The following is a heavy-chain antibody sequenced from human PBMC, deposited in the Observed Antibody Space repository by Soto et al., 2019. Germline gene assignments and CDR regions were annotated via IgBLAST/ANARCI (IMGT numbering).Heavy chain of an antibody. CDR2: ISGYNGNT. CDR3: ARAGKYYYGSGSPYYFGMDV. Sequence: QVQLVQSGAEVKKPGASVKVSCKASGYTFTSYGVSWVRQAPGQGLEWMGWISGYNGNTNYAQKLQGRVTMTTDTSTSTAYMELRSLRSDDTAVYYCARAGKYYYGSGSPYYFGMDVWGQAITVTVSS. D-gene: IGHD3-10*01. V-gene: IGHV1-18*04. J-gene: IGHJ6*02. CDR1: GYTFTSYG.